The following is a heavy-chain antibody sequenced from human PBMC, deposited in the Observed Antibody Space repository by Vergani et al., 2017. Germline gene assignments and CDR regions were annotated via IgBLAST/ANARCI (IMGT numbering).Heavy chain of an antibody. CDR2: IYYSGST. CDR1: GGSLSSYY. D-gene: IGHD2-8*01. J-gene: IGHJ6*02. Sequence: QVQLQESGPGLVKPSETLSLTCTVSGGSLSSYYWSWIRQPPGKGLEWIGYIYYSGSTNYNPSLKSRVTISVDTSKNQFSLKLSSVTAADTAVYYCARGRYCTNGVCYTSYYYYGMDVWGQGTTVTVSS. V-gene: IGHV4-59*12. CDR3: ARGRYCTNGVCYTSYYYYGMDV.